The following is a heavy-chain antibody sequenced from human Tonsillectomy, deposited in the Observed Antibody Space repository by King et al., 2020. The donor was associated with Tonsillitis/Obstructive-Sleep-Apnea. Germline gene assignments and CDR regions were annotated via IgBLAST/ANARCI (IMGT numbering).Heavy chain of an antibody. CDR3: ARGWLVYDY. CDR1: GFSLSKPRMG. J-gene: IGHJ4*02. CDR2: IFSNDEK. Sequence: VTLKAFGPMLVKPTETLTLTCTVSGFSLSKPRMGVSWIRQPPGKALEWLAHIFSNDEKSYNTSLKSRLTISKDTSKSQVVLTMTNVDPVDTATYYCARGWLVYDYWGQGTLVTVSS. V-gene: IGHV2-26*01. D-gene: IGHD6-19*01.